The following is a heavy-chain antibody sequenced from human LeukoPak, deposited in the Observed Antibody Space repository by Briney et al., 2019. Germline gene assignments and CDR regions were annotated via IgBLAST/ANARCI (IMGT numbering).Heavy chain of an antibody. CDR2: ININSGGI. Sequence: GASVKVSCKXSGYTFIDYWIHWVRQAPGQGLERMGRININSGGINYAEKFQGRVTMTRATSISTAYMELSRLRFDDTAVYYCARDRDGGVGTIDYWGQGTLVPVSS. CDR3: ARDRDGGVGTIDY. D-gene: IGHD3-3*01. V-gene: IGHV1-2*06. CDR1: GYTFIDYW. J-gene: IGHJ4*02.